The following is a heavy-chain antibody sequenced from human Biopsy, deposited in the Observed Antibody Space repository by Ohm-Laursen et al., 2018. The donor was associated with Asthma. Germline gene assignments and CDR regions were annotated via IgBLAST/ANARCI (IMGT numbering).Heavy chain of an antibody. Sequence: SLRLSCAASGFTFDDYAMHWVRQAPGKGLEWVSGISWNSGSIGYADSAKGRFTISRDNAKNSLYLQMNSLRAEDTAVYYCARVDTIFGVVIPIYYYYGMDVWGQGTTVTVSS. CDR2: ISWNSGSI. CDR1: GFTFDDYA. CDR3: ARVDTIFGVVIPIYYYYGMDV. J-gene: IGHJ6*02. V-gene: IGHV3-9*01. D-gene: IGHD3-3*01.